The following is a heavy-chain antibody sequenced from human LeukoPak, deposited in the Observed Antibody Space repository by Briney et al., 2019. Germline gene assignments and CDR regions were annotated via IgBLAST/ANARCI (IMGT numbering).Heavy chain of an antibody. CDR2: ISGSGGST. Sequence: PGGSLRLSCAAPGFTFSSYAMSWVRQAPGKGLEWVSAISGSGGSTYYADSVKGRFTISRDNSKNTLYLQMNSLRAEDTAVYYCAKDQVVVVVAANDAFDIWGQGTMVTVSS. V-gene: IGHV3-23*01. CDR1: GFTFSSYA. J-gene: IGHJ3*02. CDR3: AKDQVVVVVAANDAFDI. D-gene: IGHD2-15*01.